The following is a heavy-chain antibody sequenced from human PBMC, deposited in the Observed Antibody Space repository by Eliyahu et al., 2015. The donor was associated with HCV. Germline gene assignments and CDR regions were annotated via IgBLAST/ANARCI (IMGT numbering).Heavy chain of an antibody. V-gene: IGHV3-13*01. D-gene: IGHD1-26*01. CDR2: ITSGGDT. Sequence: EVQLVESGGGLVQPGGSLXLSCEASGFXFNNHDMHWVRQATRKGLEWVSAITSGGDTDYSGSVKGRFTISRENAKNSLYLQINSLGAGDTAVYYCAREVGVDGFWYFDLWGRGTLVTVSS. CDR1: GFXFNNHD. CDR3: AREVGVDGFWYFDL. J-gene: IGHJ2*01.